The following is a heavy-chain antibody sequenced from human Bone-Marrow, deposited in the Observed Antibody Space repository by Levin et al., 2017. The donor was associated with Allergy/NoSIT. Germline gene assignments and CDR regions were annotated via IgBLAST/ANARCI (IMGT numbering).Heavy chain of an antibody. D-gene: IGHD4-17*01. V-gene: IGHV3-23*01. CDR2: ISASGDST. J-gene: IGHJ2*01. Sequence: GESLKISCAASGFTFNTYAMSWVRQAPGKGLEYICDISASGDSTYYRDSVKGRFTISRDNSKNTLSLQMNSLRVEDTAVYYCAKDGRRDYGDWYFDLWGRGTLVIVSS. CDR1: GFTFNTYA. CDR3: AKDGRRDYGDWYFDL.